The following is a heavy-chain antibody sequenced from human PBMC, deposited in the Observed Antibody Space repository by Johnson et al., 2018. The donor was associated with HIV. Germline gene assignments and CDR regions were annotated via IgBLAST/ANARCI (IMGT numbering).Heavy chain of an antibody. Sequence: QVQLVESGGGVVQPGRSLRLSCAASGFTFSSYAMHWVRQAPGKGLEWVAVISYDGSNKYYADSVKGRFTISRDNSKNTLYLQMNSLRAEDTVVYYCAREGQEFNDAFDIWGQGTMVTVSS. D-gene: IGHD3-10*01. CDR1: GFTFSSYA. CDR3: AREGQEFNDAFDI. J-gene: IGHJ3*02. V-gene: IGHV3-30*04. CDR2: ISYDGSNK.